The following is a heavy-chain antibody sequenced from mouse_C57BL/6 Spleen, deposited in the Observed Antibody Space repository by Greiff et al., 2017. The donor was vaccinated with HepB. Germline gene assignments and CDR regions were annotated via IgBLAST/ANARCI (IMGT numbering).Heavy chain of an antibody. J-gene: IGHJ4*01. Sequence: VQLQQPGAELVRPGSSVKLSCKASGYTFTSYWMHWVKQRPIQGLEWIGNIDPSDSETHYNQKFKDKATLTVDNSSSTAYMQLSSLTSEDSAVYYCARGITTVVATDYYAMDYWGQGTSVTVSS. V-gene: IGHV1-52*01. D-gene: IGHD1-1*01. CDR2: IDPSDSET. CDR3: ARGITTVVATDYYAMDY. CDR1: GYTFTSYW.